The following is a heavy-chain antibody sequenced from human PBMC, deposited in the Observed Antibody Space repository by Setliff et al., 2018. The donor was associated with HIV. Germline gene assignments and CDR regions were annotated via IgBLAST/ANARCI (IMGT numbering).Heavy chain of an antibody. CDR2: IYYSGNT. D-gene: IGHD6-13*01. V-gene: IGHV4-39*07. CDR1: GGSIKSSSYY. CDR3: ARVPTSSWYVTTQRTKEYFHH. J-gene: IGHJ1*01. Sequence: SSETLSLTCTVSGGSIKSSSYYWGWIRQPPGKGLEWIGSIYYSGNTYYNPSLKSRVTISVDTSRNQFSLRLSSVTAADTAIYYCARVPTSSWYVTTQRTKEYFHHWGQSTLVTVSS.